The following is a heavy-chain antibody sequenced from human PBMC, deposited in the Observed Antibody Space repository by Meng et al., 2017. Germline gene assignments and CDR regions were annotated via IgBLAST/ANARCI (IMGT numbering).Heavy chain of an antibody. CDR2: IYYSGST. D-gene: IGHD4/OR15-4a*01. Sequence: QLQGSGPRQVKASGTLAVTCTVYGGSISSGHYYWSWIRQPPGKGLEWIGYIYYSGSTHYNPSLKSRVIISLDTSKNLFSLKLSSVTAADTALYYCARRGADYGAFDPWGQGTLVTVSS. CDR1: GGSISSGHYY. CDR3: ARRGADYGAFDP. J-gene: IGHJ5*02. V-gene: IGHV4-30-4*01.